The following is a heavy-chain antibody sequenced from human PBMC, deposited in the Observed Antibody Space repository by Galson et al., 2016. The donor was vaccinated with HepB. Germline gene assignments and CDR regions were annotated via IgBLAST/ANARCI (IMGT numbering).Heavy chain of an antibody. V-gene: IGHV3-23*01. CDR3: AKHAEPYYYYAMDV. D-gene: IGHD1-14*01. CDR2: IRGSGGTT. CDR1: GISFSSYA. Sequence: SLRLSCAASGISFSSYAMSWVRQAPGKGLEWVSAIRGSGGTTYYADSVKGRFTISRDNSKNTLYLQMNSLRVEDTAIYYCAKHAEPYYYYAMDVWGQGTTVTVSS. J-gene: IGHJ6*02.